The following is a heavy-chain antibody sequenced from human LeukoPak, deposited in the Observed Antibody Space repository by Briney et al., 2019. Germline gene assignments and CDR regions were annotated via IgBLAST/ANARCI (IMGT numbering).Heavy chain of an antibody. CDR1: GGSFSGYY. V-gene: IGHV4-34*01. CDR3: ARGLDAFDI. J-gene: IGHJ3*02. CDR2: INHSVGT. Sequence: SETLSLTSAVYGGSFSGYYWSCIRHPPGKRLEWIGEINHSVGTTYNTSLKSRVTISVDTSKNQFSLKMSSVTAAHTALYYSARGLDAFDIWARGTMVTVPS.